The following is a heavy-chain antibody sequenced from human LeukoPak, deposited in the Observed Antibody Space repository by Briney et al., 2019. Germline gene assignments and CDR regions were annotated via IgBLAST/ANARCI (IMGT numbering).Heavy chain of an antibody. CDR1: GGSISGYY. CDR3: ATYSGSYWAEY. Sequence: PSETLSLTCTVSGGSISGYYWSWIRQPPWKGLEWIGYIYYSGSPDYNPSLKSRVTISVDTSKNQFSLNLSSVTAADTAVYYCATYSGSYWAEYWGQGTLVTVSS. D-gene: IGHD1-26*01. CDR2: IYYSGSP. J-gene: IGHJ4*02. V-gene: IGHV4-59*01.